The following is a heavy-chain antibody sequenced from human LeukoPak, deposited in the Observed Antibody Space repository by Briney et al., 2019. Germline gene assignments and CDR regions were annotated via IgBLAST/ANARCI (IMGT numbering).Heavy chain of an antibody. CDR1: GFTFDDYA. CDR3: AKTYVWYYFDY. D-gene: IGHD3-16*01. V-gene: IGHV3-23*01. Sequence: PGGSLRLSCAASGFTFDDYAMTWVRQAPGKGLEWVSSITGSGGSTYYANFVKGRFTISRDNSKNTLYLQMNSLRAEDTAVYYCAKTYVWYYFDYWGQGILVTVSS. J-gene: IGHJ4*02. CDR2: ITGSGGST.